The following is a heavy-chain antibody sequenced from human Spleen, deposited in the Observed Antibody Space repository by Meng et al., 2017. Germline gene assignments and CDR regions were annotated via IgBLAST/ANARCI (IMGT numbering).Heavy chain of an antibody. CDR1: GFTFSNAW. D-gene: IGHD3-16*01. CDR3: FGHIDY. CDR2: IKSNPDGGTI. Sequence: GESLKISCAASGFTFSNAWMSWVRQAPGKGLEWVGRIKSNPDGGTIDYAAAVKGRFTISRDDSKNMVYLQMNSLKSEDTAVYYCFGHIDYWGQGTLVTVSS. J-gene: IGHJ4*02. V-gene: IGHV3-15*01.